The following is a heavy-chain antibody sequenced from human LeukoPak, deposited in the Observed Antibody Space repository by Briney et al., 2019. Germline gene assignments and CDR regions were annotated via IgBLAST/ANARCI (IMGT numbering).Heavy chain of an antibody. CDR3: ARSYGSGSSDYMDV. J-gene: IGHJ6*03. CDR1: GGSFSGYY. CDR2: IYYSGST. Sequence: SETLSLTCAVYGGSFSGYYWSWIRQPPGKGLEWIGYIYYSGSTNYNPSLKSRVTISVDTSKNQFSLKLSSVTAAGTAVYYCARSYGSGSSDYMDVWGKGTTVTISS. V-gene: IGHV4-59*01. D-gene: IGHD3-10*01.